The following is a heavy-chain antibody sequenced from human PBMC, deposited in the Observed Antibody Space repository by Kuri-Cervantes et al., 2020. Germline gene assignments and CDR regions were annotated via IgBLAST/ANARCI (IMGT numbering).Heavy chain of an antibody. J-gene: IGHJ3*02. D-gene: IGHD3-3*02. V-gene: IGHV4-34*01. CDR3: ARPCMTVLAGEDAFDI. CDR2: IYHSGST. Sequence: SETLSLTCAVYGGTFSGYYWGWIRQPPGKGLEWIGNIYHSGSTYYNPSLKSRVTISVDTSKNQFSLKLSSVTAADTAVYYCARPCMTVLAGEDAFDIWGQGTMVTVSS. CDR1: GGTFSGYY.